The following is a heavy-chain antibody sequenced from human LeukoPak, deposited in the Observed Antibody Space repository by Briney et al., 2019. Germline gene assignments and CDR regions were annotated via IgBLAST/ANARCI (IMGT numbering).Heavy chain of an antibody. V-gene: IGHV4-39*07. D-gene: IGHD3-10*01. CDR1: GGSISSSSYY. CDR3: AREGYYGSGSYLPFHDAFDI. J-gene: IGHJ3*02. CDR2: IYYSGST. Sequence: KPSETLSLTCTVSGGSISSSSYYWGWIRQPPGKGLEWIGSIYYSGSTYYNPSLKSRVTISVDTSKNQFSLKLSSVTAADTAVYYCAREGYYGSGSYLPFHDAFDIWGQGTMVTVSS.